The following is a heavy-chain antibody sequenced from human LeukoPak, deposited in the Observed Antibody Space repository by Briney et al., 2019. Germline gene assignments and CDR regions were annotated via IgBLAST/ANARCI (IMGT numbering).Heavy chain of an antibody. CDR1: GYTFTSYA. Sequence: ASVKVSCKASGYTFTSYAMHWVRQAPGQRLEWMGWSNAGNGNTKYSQEFQGRVTITRDTSASTAYMELSSLRSEGTAVYYCARYSSSSGGDYFDYWGQGTLVTVSS. D-gene: IGHD6-6*01. J-gene: IGHJ4*02. CDR3: ARYSSSSGGDYFDY. CDR2: SNAGNGNT. V-gene: IGHV1-3*02.